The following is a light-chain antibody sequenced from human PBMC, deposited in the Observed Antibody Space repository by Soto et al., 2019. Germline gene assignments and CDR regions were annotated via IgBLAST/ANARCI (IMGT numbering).Light chain of an antibody. CDR2: DVS. J-gene: IGLJ1*01. V-gene: IGLV2-14*01. CDR3: SSYTSSSTLNYV. CDR1: SSDVGGYNY. Sequence: QSVLTQPASVSGSPGQSITISCTGTSSDVGGYNYVSWYQQHPGKAPKLMIYDVSNRPSGVSNRFSGSKSGNTASLTISGLQAEDVDYYYSSSYTSSSTLNYVFGTGTKVTVL.